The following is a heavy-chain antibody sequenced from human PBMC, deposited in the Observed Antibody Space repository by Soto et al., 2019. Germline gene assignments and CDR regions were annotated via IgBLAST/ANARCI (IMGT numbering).Heavy chain of an antibody. CDR3: ATVRFLEWLPTLCY. D-gene: IGHD3-3*01. CDR2: INAGNGDT. V-gene: IGHV1-3*01. Sequence: ASVKVSCKASGYTFTSYAMHWVRQAPGQRLEWMGWINAGNGDTKYSQKFQGRVTITRDTSASTAYMELSSLRSEDTAVYYCATVRFLEWLPTLCYWGQGTLVTVSS. J-gene: IGHJ4*02. CDR1: GYTFTSYA.